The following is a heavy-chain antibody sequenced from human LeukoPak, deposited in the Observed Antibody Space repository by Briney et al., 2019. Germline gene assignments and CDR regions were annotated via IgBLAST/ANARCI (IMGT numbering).Heavy chain of an antibody. D-gene: IGHD2-2*01. CDR3: ARDEGYCSSTSCYSDY. Sequence: GGSLRLSCAVSGFTFSSYWMTWVRQAPGKGLEWVANIKQDGSEKYYVDSVKGRFTISRDNAKNSLYLQMNSLRAEDTAVYYCARDEGYCSSTSCYSDYWGQGTLVTVSS. V-gene: IGHV3-7*01. CDR2: IKQDGSEK. J-gene: IGHJ4*02. CDR1: GFTFSSYW.